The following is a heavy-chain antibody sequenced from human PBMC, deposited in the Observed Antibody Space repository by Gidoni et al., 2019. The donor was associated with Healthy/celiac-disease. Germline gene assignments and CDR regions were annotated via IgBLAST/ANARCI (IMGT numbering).Heavy chain of an antibody. J-gene: IGHJ3*02. V-gene: IGHV1-46*01. Sequence: QVPLVQSGAEVQKPGVSVQVSCKASGYTFTSYYMHWVRQAPGQGLEWMGIINPSGGSTSYAQKLQGRVTMNRDTSTSTVYMELSSLRYEDTAVYYCARGDGYRADDDFDIWGQGTMVTVSS. CDR2: INPSGGST. CDR3: ARGDGYRADDDFDI. D-gene: IGHD5-12*01. CDR1: GYTFTSYY.